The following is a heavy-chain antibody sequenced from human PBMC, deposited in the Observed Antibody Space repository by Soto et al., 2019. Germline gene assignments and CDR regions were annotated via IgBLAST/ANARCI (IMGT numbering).Heavy chain of an antibody. CDR3: ARSPLYDFWSGYYTGGNWFDP. CDR1: GYSLTSYW. Sequence: GDSLKISCKGSGYSLTSYWIGWVRQMPGKGLAWMGIIYPGDSDTRYSPSFQGQVTISADKSISTAYLQWSSLKASDTAMYYCARSPLYDFWSGYYTGGNWFDPWGQGTLVTVSS. CDR2: IYPGDSDT. V-gene: IGHV5-51*01. J-gene: IGHJ5*02. D-gene: IGHD3-3*01.